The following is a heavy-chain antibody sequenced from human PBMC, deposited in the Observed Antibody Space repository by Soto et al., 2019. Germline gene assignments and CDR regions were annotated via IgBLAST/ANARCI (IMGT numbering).Heavy chain of an antibody. V-gene: IGHV4-31*03. CDR2: IYYSGST. J-gene: IGHJ4*02. Sequence: QVQLQESGPGLVKPSQTLSLTCTVSSASISSADYYWRWIRPHPGTGLEWIAYIYYSGSTSYNPSLKSRVIRSMDTSRDQFSLKLTSVTAADTAGYYCARARSRCGAACFDYGGQGNLVTVSS. CDR1: SASISSADYY. CDR3: ARARSRCGAACFDY. D-gene: IGHD2-21*02.